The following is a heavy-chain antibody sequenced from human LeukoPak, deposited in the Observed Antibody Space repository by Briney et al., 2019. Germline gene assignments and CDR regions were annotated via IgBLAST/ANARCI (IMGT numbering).Heavy chain of an antibody. Sequence: GGSLRLSCAASGFTFSSYEMNWVRQAPGKGLEWVSYISSSGSTIYYADSVKGRFTISRDNAKNSLYLQMNSLRAEDTAVYYCARDSTPGITMVRGVIISGSDYWGQGTLVTVSS. CDR3: ARDSTPGITMVRGVIISGSDY. V-gene: IGHV3-48*03. CDR2: ISSSGSTI. CDR1: GFTFSSYE. J-gene: IGHJ4*02. D-gene: IGHD3-10*01.